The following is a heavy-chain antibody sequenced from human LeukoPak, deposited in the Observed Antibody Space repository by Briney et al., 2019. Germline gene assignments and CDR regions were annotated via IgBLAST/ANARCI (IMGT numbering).Heavy chain of an antibody. CDR2: IKQDGSEK. CDR3: ARGVDILTGYYLFTGGGIDY. J-gene: IGHJ4*02. Sequence: GGSLRLSCAASGFTFSSYWMSWVRQAPGKGLEWVANIKQDGSEKYYVDPVKGRFTISRDNAKNSLYLQMNSLRAEDTAVYYCARGVDILTGYYLFTGGGIDYWGQGTLVTVSS. CDR1: GFTFSSYW. V-gene: IGHV3-7*01. D-gene: IGHD3-9*01.